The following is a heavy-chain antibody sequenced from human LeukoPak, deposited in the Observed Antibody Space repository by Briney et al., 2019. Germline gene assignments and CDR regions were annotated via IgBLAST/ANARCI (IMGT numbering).Heavy chain of an antibody. V-gene: IGHV3-11*01. CDR2: ISSSGSTI. J-gene: IGHJ5*02. CDR3: ARVERESSSWLLTPFDP. D-gene: IGHD6-13*01. CDR1: GFTFNDYY. Sequence: PGGSLRLSCAASGFTFNDYYMSWIRQAPGKGLEWVSYISSSGSTIYYADSVKGRFTISRDNAKNSLYLQMNSLRAEDTAVYYCARVERESSSWLLTPFDPWGQGTLVTVSS.